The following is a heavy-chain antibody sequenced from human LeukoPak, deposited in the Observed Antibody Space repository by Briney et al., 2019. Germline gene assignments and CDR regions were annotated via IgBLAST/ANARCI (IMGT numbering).Heavy chain of an antibody. D-gene: IGHD2-2*01. Sequence: GGSLRLSCAASGFTFSSYSVNWVRQAPGKGLEWVSSISSSSSYIYYADSAKGRFTISRDNAKNSLYLQMNSLKTEDTAVYYCTRGPCSYTSCHGLDVWGQGTTVTVSS. CDR2: ISSSSSYI. CDR3: TRGPCSYTSCHGLDV. V-gene: IGHV3-21*03. J-gene: IGHJ6*02. CDR1: GFTFSSYS.